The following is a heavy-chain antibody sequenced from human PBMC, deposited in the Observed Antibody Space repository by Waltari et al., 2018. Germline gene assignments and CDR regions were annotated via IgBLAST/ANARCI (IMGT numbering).Heavy chain of an antibody. J-gene: IGHJ4*02. Sequence: QVQLVESGGGVVQPGRSLRLSCAASGFTFSSSAMHWVRQAPGKGQEWVAVISYDGSNKYYADSVKGRFTISRDNSKNTLYLQMNSLRAEDTAVYYCARDWVVPFDYWGQGTLVTVSS. V-gene: IGHV3-30*01. CDR1: GFTFSSSA. CDR2: ISYDGSNK. CDR3: ARDWVVPFDY. D-gene: IGHD6-19*01.